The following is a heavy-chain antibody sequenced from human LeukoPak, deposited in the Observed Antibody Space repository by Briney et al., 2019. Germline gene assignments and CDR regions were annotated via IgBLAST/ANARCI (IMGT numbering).Heavy chain of an antibody. J-gene: IGHJ4*02. CDR3: ARAQSGPATY. Sequence: GESLRLSCTASGFTFSSYWMHWVRQAPGKGLVWVSRISSDGSSTNYADSVEGRFTISRDNAKNTLYLQMNTLRTEDTAVYYCARAQSGPATYWGQGTLVTVSS. CDR2: ISSDGSST. V-gene: IGHV3-74*01. D-gene: IGHD3-3*01. CDR1: GFTFSSYW.